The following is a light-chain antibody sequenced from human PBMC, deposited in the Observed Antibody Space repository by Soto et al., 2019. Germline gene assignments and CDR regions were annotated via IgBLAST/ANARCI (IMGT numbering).Light chain of an antibody. CDR3: AAWDDSLNAYV. V-gene: IGLV1-36*01. CDR2: YDD. J-gene: IGLJ1*01. Sequence: QSVLTQPPSVSEAPRQRVTISCSRSSSNIGNNAVNWYQQLPGQAPKIVIYYDDLLTSGVSDRFSGSKSGTSASLAISGLQSDDEADYYCAAWDDSLNAYVFGPGTKLTVL. CDR1: SSNIGNNA.